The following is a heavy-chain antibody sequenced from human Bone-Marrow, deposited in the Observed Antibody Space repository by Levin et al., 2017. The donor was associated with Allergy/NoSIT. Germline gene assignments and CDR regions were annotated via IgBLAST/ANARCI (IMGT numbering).Heavy chain of an antibody. CDR2: IYYSGNT. CDR1: GDSISSGGYY. D-gene: IGHD6-13*01. J-gene: IGHJ3*02. CDR3: ARVGRSRDAFDI. V-gene: IGHV4-31*03. Sequence: SETLSLTCTVSGDSISSGGYYWSWIRQHPGKGLEWIGYIYYSGNTYYNPSLKSRVTISLDTSKNQFSLNLSSVTAADTAVYYCARVGRSRDAFDIWGQGTMVTVSS.